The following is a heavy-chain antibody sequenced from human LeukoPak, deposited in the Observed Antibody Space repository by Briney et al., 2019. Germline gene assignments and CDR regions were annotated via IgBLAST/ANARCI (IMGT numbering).Heavy chain of an antibody. CDR3: ARGIGDYYDSSGYDY. D-gene: IGHD3-22*01. CDR1: GGSFSGYY. V-gene: IGHV4-34*01. CDR2: INHSGST. J-gene: IGHJ4*02. Sequence: PSETLSLTCAVYGGSFSGYYWSWIRQPPGKGLEWIGEINHSGSTNYNPSLKSRVTISVDTSKNQFSLKLSSVTAADTAVYYCARGIGDYYDSSGYDYWGQGTLVTVSS.